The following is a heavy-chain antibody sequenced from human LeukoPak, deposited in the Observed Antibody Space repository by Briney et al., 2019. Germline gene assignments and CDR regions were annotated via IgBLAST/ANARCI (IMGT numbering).Heavy chain of an antibody. Sequence: PGGSLRLSCAASGFTFSSYGMHWVRQAPGKGLEWVAVISYDGGNKYYADSVKGRFTISRDNSKNTLYLQMNSLRAEDTAVYYCARPSGSYYGSRRAYYYYMDVWGKGTTVTVSS. J-gene: IGHJ6*03. CDR2: ISYDGGNK. D-gene: IGHD1-26*01. CDR1: GFTFSSYG. CDR3: ARPSGSYYGSRRAYYYYMDV. V-gene: IGHV3-30*03.